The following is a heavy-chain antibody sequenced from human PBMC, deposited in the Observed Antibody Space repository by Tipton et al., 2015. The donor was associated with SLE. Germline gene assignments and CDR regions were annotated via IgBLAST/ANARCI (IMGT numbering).Heavy chain of an antibody. V-gene: IGHV1-2*02. Sequence: QVQLVQSGAEVKKPGASVKVSCKASGYSFTDYYMYWVRQAPGQGLEWMGWINPNSGGTNYAQNFQGRVTMTRDTSISTAYMELSRLRSDDTAVYYCAITLTYRSGAYYFDYWGQGTLVTVSS. J-gene: IGHJ4*02. CDR3: AITLTYRSGAYYFDY. CDR2: INPNSGGT. CDR1: GYSFTDYY. D-gene: IGHD6-19*01.